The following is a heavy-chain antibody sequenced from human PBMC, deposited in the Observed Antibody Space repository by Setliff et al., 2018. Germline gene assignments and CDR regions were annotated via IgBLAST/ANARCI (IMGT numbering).Heavy chain of an antibody. CDR2: ISSSGSTI. V-gene: IGHV3-48*03. CDR1: GFTFRSYE. Sequence: GGSLRLSCAASGFTFRSYEMNWVRQAPGKGLEWVSYISSSGSTIYYADSVKGRFTISRDNAKNSLYLQMNSLRAEDTAVYYCACPDILTGLSDYWGQGTLVTVSS. J-gene: IGHJ4*02. D-gene: IGHD3-9*01. CDR3: ACPDILTGLSDY.